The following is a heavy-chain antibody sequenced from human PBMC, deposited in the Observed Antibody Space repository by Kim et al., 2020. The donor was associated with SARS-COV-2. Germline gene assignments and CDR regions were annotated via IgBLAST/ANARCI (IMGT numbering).Heavy chain of an antibody. Sequence: YYADSVKGRFTISRDNSKNTLYLQMNSLRAEDTAVYYCAKQFVDTAMDYWGQGTLVTVSS. J-gene: IGHJ4*02. D-gene: IGHD5-18*01. V-gene: IGHV3-23*03. CDR3: AKQFVDTAMDY.